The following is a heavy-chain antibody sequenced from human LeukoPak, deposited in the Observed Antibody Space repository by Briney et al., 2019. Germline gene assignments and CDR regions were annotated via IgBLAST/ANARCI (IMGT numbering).Heavy chain of an antibody. CDR2: INPNSGGT. CDR3: ARGAYYDSSGYSTPAYNWFDP. J-gene: IGHJ5*02. Sequence: ASVKVSCKASGYTFTGYYMHWVRQAPGQGLERMGWINPNSGGTNYAQKFQGRVTMTRDTSISTAYMELSRLRSDDTAVYYCARGAYYDSSGYSTPAYNWFDPWGQGTLVTVSS. V-gene: IGHV1-2*02. D-gene: IGHD3-22*01. CDR1: GYTFTGYY.